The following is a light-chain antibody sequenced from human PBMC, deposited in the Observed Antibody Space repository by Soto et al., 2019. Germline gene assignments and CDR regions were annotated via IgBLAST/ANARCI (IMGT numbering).Light chain of an antibody. Sequence: EIVLTQSPATLYSSPGERATLSCRASQSVGSYLAWYQQKPGQAPRLLIFNTSNRATGIPARFSGSGSGTDFTLTISGLEPEDFAVYYCQQRTNRPPITFGQGTRLEI. V-gene: IGKV3-11*01. CDR1: QSVGSY. CDR2: NTS. J-gene: IGKJ5*01. CDR3: QQRTNRPPIT.